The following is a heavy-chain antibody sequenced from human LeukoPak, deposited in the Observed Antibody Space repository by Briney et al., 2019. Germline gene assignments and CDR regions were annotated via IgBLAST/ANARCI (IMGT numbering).Heavy chain of an antibody. CDR2: ISDSGGGT. CDR1: GFTFSSYA. J-gene: IGHJ4*02. V-gene: IGHV3-23*01. D-gene: IGHD2-15*01. Sequence: PGGSLRLSCAASGFTFSSYAMSWVRQAPGKGLESVSSISDSGGGTYYAGSVKGRFTISRDNSKNTLYLQMNSLTAEDTAVYYCAKSRVVAATNRPLDYWGQETLVTVSS. CDR3: AKSRVVAATNRPLDY.